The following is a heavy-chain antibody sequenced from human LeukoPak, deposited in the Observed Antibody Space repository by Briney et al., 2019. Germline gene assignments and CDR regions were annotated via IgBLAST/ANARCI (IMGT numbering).Heavy chain of an antibody. CDR3: AKDNGMATMFGRFDY. D-gene: IGHD5-24*01. CDR1: GFTFSSYA. CDR2: ISGSGANT. V-gene: IGHV3-23*01. Sequence: VHPGGSLRLSCAASGFTFSSYAMSWVRQAPGKGLEWVSGISGSGANTYYADSVKGRFTISRANSKNTLSLQLNSLRAEDTAVYYCAKDNGMATMFGRFDYWGQGTLVTVSS. J-gene: IGHJ4*02.